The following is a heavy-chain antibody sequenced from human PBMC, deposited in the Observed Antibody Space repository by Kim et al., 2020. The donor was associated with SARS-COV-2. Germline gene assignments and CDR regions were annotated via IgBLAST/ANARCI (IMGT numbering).Heavy chain of an antibody. V-gene: IGHV4-34*01. CDR1: GGSFSGYY. CDR2: INHSGST. Sequence: SETLSLTCAVYGGSFSGYYWSWIRQPPGKGLEWIGEINHSGSTNYNPSLKSRVTISVDTSKNQFSLKLSSVTAADTAVYYCARGGLWWAPFDYWGQGTLVTVSS. J-gene: IGHJ4*02. CDR3: ARGGLWWAPFDY. D-gene: IGHD2-21*01.